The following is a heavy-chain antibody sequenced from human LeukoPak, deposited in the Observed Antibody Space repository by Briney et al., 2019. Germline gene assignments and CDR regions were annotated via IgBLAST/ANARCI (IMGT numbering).Heavy chain of an antibody. CDR1: GYTFTGYY. J-gene: IGHJ4*02. CDR2: INPNSGGT. D-gene: IGHD5-24*01. Sequence: ASVKVSRKASGYTFTGYYIHWVRQAPGQGLEWLGWINPNSGGTNYAQKFQDRVTMTRDTSISTAYMELSSLRSDDTALYYCAKADGRQIRPPDYWGQGTLVTVSS. CDR3: AKADGRQIRPPDY. V-gene: IGHV1-2*02.